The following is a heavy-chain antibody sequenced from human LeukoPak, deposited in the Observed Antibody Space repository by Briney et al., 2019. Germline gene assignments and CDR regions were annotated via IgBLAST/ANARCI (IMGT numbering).Heavy chain of an antibody. D-gene: IGHD1-26*01. CDR1: GGSISSSSYY. CDR2: IYYSGST. CDR3: ARHPYSGNADPFDY. V-gene: IGHV4-39*01. Sequence: SSETLSLTCTVSGGSISSSSYYWGWIRQPPGKGLERIGSIYYSGSTYYNPSLKSRVTISVDTSKNQFSLKLSSVTAADTAVYYCARHPYSGNADPFDYWGQGTLVTLSS. J-gene: IGHJ4*02.